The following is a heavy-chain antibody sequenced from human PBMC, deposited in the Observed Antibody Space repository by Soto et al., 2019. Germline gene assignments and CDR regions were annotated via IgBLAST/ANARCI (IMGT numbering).Heavy chain of an antibody. Sequence: QGQLFQSGPEAQKPGTSVMVSCKASGVTVNRFAVTWVRQAPGQGFQWLTGITTLFETTNHAQNFQGRATITADESTTTSYLELRGLASEDTAVYYCARGYGGYFDDWGQGTLVIVSS. CDR1: GVTVNRFA. CDR3: ARGYGGYFDD. CDR2: ITTLFETT. V-gene: IGHV1-69*01. J-gene: IGHJ4*02. D-gene: IGHD4-17*01.